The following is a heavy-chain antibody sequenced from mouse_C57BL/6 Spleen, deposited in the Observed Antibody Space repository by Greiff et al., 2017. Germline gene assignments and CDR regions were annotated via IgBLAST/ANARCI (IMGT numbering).Heavy chain of an antibody. CDR1: GFTFSDYY. J-gene: IGHJ2*01. Sequence: EVQVVESEGGLVQPGSSMKLSCTASGFTFSDYYMAWVRQVPEKGLEWVANINYDGSSTYYLDSLKSRFIISRDNAKNILYLQMSSLKSEDTATYYCAREGITTVVDYYFDYWGQGTTLTVSS. CDR3: AREGITTVVDYYFDY. CDR2: INYDGSST. D-gene: IGHD1-1*01. V-gene: IGHV5-16*01.